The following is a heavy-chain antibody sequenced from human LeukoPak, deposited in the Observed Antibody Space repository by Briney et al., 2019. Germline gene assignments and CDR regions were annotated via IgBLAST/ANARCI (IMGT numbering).Heavy chain of an antibody. J-gene: IGHJ4*02. V-gene: IGHV3-23*01. CDR3: ARDLFTMVRGVIRPHAFDY. Sequence: GGSLRLSCAASGFTFSSYAMNWVRQAPGKGLEWVSAISGSGGSTYYADSVKGRFTISRDNSKNTLYLQMNSLRAEDTAVYYCARDLFTMVRGVIRPHAFDYWGQGTLVTVSS. D-gene: IGHD3-10*01. CDR1: GFTFSSYA. CDR2: ISGSGGST.